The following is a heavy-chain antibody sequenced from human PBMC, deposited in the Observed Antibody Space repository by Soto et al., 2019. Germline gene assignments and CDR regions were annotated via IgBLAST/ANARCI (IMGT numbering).Heavy chain of an antibody. CDR3: ARGGISHWAYFYYMDV. CDR1: GGYLSDYC. J-gene: IGHJ6*03. D-gene: IGHD2-21*01. V-gene: IGHV4-34*01. CDR2: INHLGSI. Sequence: SETLSLTCVVSGGYLSDYCWSWIRQPPGMALEWIGEINHLGSINYNPSLKSRVTMSVDTSKNQFSLTLNSVTAADTATYYCARGGISHWAYFYYMDVWDRGTTVTVSS.